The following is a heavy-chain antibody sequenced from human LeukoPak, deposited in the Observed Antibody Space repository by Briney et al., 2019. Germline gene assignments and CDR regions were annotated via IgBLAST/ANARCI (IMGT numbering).Heavy chain of an antibody. Sequence: PGGSLRLSCGASAFRLGSYSMDWVRQAPGKGLEWVSHINSGSYTIYYADSVKGRFTISRDNAGNSLYLQMNSLRDEDTAVYYCARVLLERPGIDSFDMWGQGTMVTVSS. D-gene: IGHD1-1*01. CDR1: AFRLGSYS. J-gene: IGHJ3*02. CDR2: INSGSYTI. V-gene: IGHV3-48*02. CDR3: ARVLLERPGIDSFDM.